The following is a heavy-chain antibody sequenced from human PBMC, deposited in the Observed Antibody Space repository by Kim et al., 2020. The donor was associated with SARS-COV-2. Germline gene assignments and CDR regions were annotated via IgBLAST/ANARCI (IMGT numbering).Heavy chain of an antibody. D-gene: IGHD2-2*01. CDR2: VYSSGST. Sequence: SETLSLTCIVSGGSISSYYWNWIRQPPGKGLEWIGFVYSSGSTNYIPSLTTRVTISLDMSNNQFSLKLSSVTAADTAVYYCARGGTNQLAQVWGQGTLVT. J-gene: IGHJ4*02. CDR3: ARGGTNQLAQV. CDR1: GGSISSYY. V-gene: IGHV4-59*13.